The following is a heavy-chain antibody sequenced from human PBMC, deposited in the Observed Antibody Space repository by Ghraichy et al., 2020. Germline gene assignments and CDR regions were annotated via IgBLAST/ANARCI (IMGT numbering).Heavy chain of an antibody. CDR3: ARHPFPVVAATPAWFDP. V-gene: IGHV5-51*01. D-gene: IGHD2-15*01. CDR1: GYSFTSYW. J-gene: IGHJ5*02. Sequence: GESLNISCKGSGYSFTSYWIGWVRQMPGKGLEWMGIIYPGDSDTRYSPSFQGQVTISADKSISTAYLQWSSLKASDTAMYYCARHPFPVVAATPAWFDPWGQGTLVTVSS. CDR2: IYPGDSDT.